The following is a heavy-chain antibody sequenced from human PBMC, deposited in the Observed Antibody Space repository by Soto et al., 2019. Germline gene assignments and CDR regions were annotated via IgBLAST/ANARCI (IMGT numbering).Heavy chain of an antibody. CDR1: AYTFINYY. V-gene: IGHV1-2*02. CDR2: ISPKSGGT. J-gene: IGHJ4*02. D-gene: IGHD3-3*01. Sequence: ASVKDSCKASAYTFINYYMHWVRQAPGQGLEWMGRISPKSGGTNYAQKFQGRVSMTWDTSLKTAYMELSSLMSEDTAGYYCSKPPCYISEWYYFDLWGQGTQVTVSS. CDR3: SKPPCYISEWYYFDL.